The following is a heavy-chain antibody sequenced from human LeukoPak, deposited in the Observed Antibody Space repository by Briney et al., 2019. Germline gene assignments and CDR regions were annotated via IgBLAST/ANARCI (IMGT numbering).Heavy chain of an antibody. D-gene: IGHD6-13*01. CDR1: GFTFSDYY. V-gene: IGHV3-11*05. J-gene: IGHJ5*02. CDR2: ISSSSSYT. CDR3: ARGGYSSSPTPFDP. Sequence: PGGSLRLSCAASGFTFSDYYMSWIRQAPGKGLEWVSYISSSSSYTNYADSVKGRFTISRDNAKNSLYLQMNSLRAEDTAVYYCARGGYSSSPTPFDPWGRGTLVTVSS.